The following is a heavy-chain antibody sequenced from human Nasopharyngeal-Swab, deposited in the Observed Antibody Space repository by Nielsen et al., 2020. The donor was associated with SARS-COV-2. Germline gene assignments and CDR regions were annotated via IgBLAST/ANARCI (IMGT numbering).Heavy chain of an antibody. CDR2: IKQDGSEK. V-gene: IGHV3-7*01. CDR3: ARVKVDYDILTGYRYCYGMDV. CDR1: GFTFSSYW. Sequence: GESLKISCAASGFTFSSYWMSWVRQAPGKGLEWVANIKQDGSEKYYVDSVKGRFTISRDNAKNSLYLQMNSLRAEDTAVYYCARVKVDYDILTGYRYCYGMDVWGQGTTVTVSS. J-gene: IGHJ6*02. D-gene: IGHD3-9*01.